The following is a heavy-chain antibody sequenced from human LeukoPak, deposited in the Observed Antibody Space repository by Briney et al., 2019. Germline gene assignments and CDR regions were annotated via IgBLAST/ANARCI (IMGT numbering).Heavy chain of an antibody. CDR3: ARDSAGNDY. D-gene: IGHD6-13*01. Sequence: GGSLRLSCAASGFTFSTYWMSWVRQAPGKGLEWVANIKQDGSEKYYVDSAKGRFTISRDNAKNSLYLQMNSLRGEDTAMYYCARDSAGNDYWGQGTLVTVSS. J-gene: IGHJ4*02. CDR1: GFTFSTYW. CDR2: IKQDGSEK. V-gene: IGHV3-7*01.